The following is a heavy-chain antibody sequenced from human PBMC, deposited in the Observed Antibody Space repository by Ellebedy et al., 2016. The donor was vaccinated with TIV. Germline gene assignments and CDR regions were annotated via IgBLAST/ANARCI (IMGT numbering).Heavy chain of an antibody. CDR3: ARGHLTGDDF. V-gene: IGHV3-7*01. J-gene: IGHJ4*02. CDR1: EFTFSDYY. CDR2: IDQHGTEK. D-gene: IGHD3-9*01. Sequence: GGSLRLXXAASEFTFSDYYMTWIRQAPGKGLEWVANIDQHGTEKHHVDSVKGRFTISRDNAKNSLYLQMNSLRPEDTAIYYCARGHLTGDDFWGQGTQVTVSS.